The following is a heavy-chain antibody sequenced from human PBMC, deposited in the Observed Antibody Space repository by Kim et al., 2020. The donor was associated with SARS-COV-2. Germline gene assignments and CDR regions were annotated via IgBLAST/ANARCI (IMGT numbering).Heavy chain of an antibody. CDR2: IRNKAHSYTT. CDR1: GFIFSDYT. V-gene: IGHV3-72*01. CDR3: ASGRAADGRSEFDS. J-gene: IGHJ4*02. D-gene: IGHD6-13*01. Sequence: GGSLRLSCAASGFIFSDYTMDWVRQAPGKGLEWVGRIRNKAHSYTTAYAASVKDRFTISRDDSKNSLYVQMSSLKTGDTAVYYCASGRAADGRSEFDSVGQGNLVTVSS.